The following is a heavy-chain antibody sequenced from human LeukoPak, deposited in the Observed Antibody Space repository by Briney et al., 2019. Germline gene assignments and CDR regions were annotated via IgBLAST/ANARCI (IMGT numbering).Heavy chain of an antibody. Sequence: SVKVSCEASGGTFSSYSITWVRQAPGQGLEWMGGIIPIFETANYAQKFQGRVTITADESTSTAYMELSSLRSEDTAVYYCARVGGFGESSDYYYMDVWGKGTTVTISS. CDR1: GGTFSSYS. CDR2: IIPIFETA. J-gene: IGHJ6*03. V-gene: IGHV1-69*13. CDR3: ARVGGFGESSDYYYMDV. D-gene: IGHD3-10*01.